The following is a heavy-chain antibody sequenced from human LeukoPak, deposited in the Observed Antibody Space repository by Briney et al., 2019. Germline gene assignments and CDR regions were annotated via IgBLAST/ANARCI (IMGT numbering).Heavy chain of an antibody. D-gene: IGHD1-26*01. CDR1: GFTFSSYG. J-gene: IGHJ5*02. CDR3: AKDRIXXPXXXRFXP. Sequence: PGRSLRLSCAASGFTFSSYGMHWVRQAPGKGLEWVAVISYDGSNKYYADSVKGRFTISRDNSKNTLYLQMNSLGAEDTAIYYCAKDRIXXPXXXRFXP. V-gene: IGHV3-30*18. CDR2: ISYDGSNK.